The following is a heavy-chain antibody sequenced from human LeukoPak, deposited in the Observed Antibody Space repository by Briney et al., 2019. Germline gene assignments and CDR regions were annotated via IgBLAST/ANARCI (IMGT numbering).Heavy chain of an antibody. Sequence: GGSLRLSCAASGFTFSSYSMNWVRQAPGKGLEWVSSISSSSSYIYYADSVKGRFTISRDNAKNSLYLQMNSLRAEDTAVYYCARAPSIATVVPAANSYYYYYMDVWGKGTTVTVSS. V-gene: IGHV3-21*01. J-gene: IGHJ6*03. CDR2: ISSSSSYI. CDR1: GFTFSSYS. D-gene: IGHD2-2*01. CDR3: ARAPSIATVVPAANSYYYYYMDV.